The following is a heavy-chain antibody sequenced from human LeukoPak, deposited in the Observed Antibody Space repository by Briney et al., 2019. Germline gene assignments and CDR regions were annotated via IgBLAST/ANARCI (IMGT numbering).Heavy chain of an antibody. Sequence: SETLSLTCTVSGGSISSSSYYWGWIRQPPGKGLEWIGSIYYSGSTYYNPSLKSRVTISVDTSKNQFSLKLSSVTAADTAVYYCARHIRYYDSSGYSYWGQGTLVTVSS. CDR2: IYYSGST. V-gene: IGHV4-39*01. CDR1: GGSISSSSYY. J-gene: IGHJ4*02. D-gene: IGHD3-22*01. CDR3: ARHIRYYDSSGYSY.